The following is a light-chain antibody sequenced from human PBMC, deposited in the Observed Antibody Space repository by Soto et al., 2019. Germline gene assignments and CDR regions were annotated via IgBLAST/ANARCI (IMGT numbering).Light chain of an antibody. J-gene: IGKJ5*01. V-gene: IGKV3-11*01. CDR1: QSIRTS. CDR2: DAS. Sequence: EVVLTQSPGTLSLSPGERATLSCRASQSIRTSLAWYQQKPGQAPRLVIFDASNRANGVPARFGGSGSGTDFTLTISSLEPEDFGVYYCQHRSIWPVSFGQGTRLEIK. CDR3: QHRSIWPVS.